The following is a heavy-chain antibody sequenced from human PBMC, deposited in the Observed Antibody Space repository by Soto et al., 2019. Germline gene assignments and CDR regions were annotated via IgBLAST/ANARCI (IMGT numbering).Heavy chain of an antibody. CDR2: INHSGST. Sequence: PSETQSLTCAVYGGSFSGYYWSWIRQPPGKGLEWIGEINHSGSTNYNPSLKSRVTISVDTSKNQFSLKLSSVTAADTAVYYCARAGRSSGCFGYWGQGTLVTVSS. J-gene: IGHJ4*02. CDR3: ARAGRSSGCFGY. V-gene: IGHV4-34*01. CDR1: GGSFSGYY. D-gene: IGHD6-19*01.